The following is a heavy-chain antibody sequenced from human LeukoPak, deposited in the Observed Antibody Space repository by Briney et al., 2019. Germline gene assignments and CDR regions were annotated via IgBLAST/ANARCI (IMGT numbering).Heavy chain of an antibody. CDR1: KFAFSSYA. D-gene: IGHD1-1*01. V-gene: IGHV3-23*01. CDR2: ISGSGDNT. J-gene: IGHJ4*02. CDR3: AKQTRTTTAPDY. Sequence: GGSLRLSCAASKFAFSSYAMSWARQAPGKGLEWVSTISGSGDNTYYADSLKGRFTITRDSSKNTLYLQMNSLRAEDTAVYYCAKQTRTTTAPDYWGQGTLVTVSS.